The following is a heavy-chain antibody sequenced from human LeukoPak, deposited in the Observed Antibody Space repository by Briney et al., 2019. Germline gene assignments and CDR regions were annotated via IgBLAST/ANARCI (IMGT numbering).Heavy chain of an antibody. V-gene: IGHV4-59*08. CDR2: VFHSGTT. D-gene: IGHD5-24*01. J-gene: IGHJ3*02. CDR1: GDSLTSHF. CDR3: ARRMATVTDAFDI. Sequence: PSETLSLTCNVSGDSLTSHFWSWIRQTPGKGLEWIGYVFHSGTTNYSPSLKSRVTISLDTSKKEFYLRLASMTAADNAVYYCARRMATVTDAFDIWGRGTMLSVSS.